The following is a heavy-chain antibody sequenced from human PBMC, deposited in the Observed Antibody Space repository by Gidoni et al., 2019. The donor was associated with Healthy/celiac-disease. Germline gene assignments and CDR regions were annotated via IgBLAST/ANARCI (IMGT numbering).Heavy chain of an antibody. CDR1: GFTFSGSD. J-gene: IGHJ4*02. CDR3: TRHPSYLDY. Sequence: EVQLVESGGGLVQPGGSLNLPGAASGFTFSGSDIHWVRQPSGKGLEWLGRIRTKATSYATGYAASVKGRFTFSRDDSKNTAYLQMNSLKTEDTAVYYCTRHPSYLDYWGQGTLVTVSA. V-gene: IGHV3-73*01. CDR2: IRTKATSYAT.